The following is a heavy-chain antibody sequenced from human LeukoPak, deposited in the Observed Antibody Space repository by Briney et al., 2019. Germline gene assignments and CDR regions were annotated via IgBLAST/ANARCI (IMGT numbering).Heavy chain of an antibody. D-gene: IGHD6-19*01. CDR3: AHGLEQWLDFDY. Sequence: SGPTLVNPTQTLTLTCTFSGFSLTTTGVGVGWIRLPPGKALEWLALIYWDDDERYSPSLMTRLSIAKDTSKNQVVLRMTNMDPVDTATYYCAHGLEQWLDFDYWGQGILVTVSS. CDR1: GFSLTTTGVG. V-gene: IGHV2-5*02. J-gene: IGHJ4*02. CDR2: IYWDDDE.